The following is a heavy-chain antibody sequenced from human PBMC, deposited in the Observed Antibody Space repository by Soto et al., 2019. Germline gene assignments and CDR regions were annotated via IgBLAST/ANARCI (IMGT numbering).Heavy chain of an antibody. D-gene: IGHD1-26*01. CDR2: IDWDDDK. J-gene: IGHJ6*02. Sequence: SGPTLVNPTQTLTLTCTFSGFSLSTSGMCVSRIHQPPGKALEWLARIDWDDDKYYSTSLKTRHTISKDTSKNHVFLTMSNLVPVDTASYYCALSYSGSYPSYYYYGMDVWGQGT. CDR3: ALSYSGSYPSYYYYGMDV. CDR1: GFSLSTSGMC. V-gene: IGHV2-70*11.